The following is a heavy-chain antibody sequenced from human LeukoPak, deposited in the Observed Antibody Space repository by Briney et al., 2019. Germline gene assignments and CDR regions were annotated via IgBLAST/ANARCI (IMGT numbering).Heavy chain of an antibody. J-gene: IGHJ4*02. Sequence: SETLSLTCAVYGGSFSGYYWSWIRQPPGKGLEWIGEINHSGSTNYNPSLKSRVTISVDTSKNQFSLELSSVTAADTAVYYCARRSLGLELRLDYWGQGTLVTVSS. CDR1: GGSFSGYY. V-gene: IGHV4-34*01. CDR2: INHSGST. CDR3: ARRSLGLELRLDY. D-gene: IGHD1-7*01.